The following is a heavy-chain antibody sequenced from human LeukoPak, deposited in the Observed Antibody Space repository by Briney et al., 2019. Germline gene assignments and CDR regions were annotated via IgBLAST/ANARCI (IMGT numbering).Heavy chain of an antibody. J-gene: IGHJ4*02. CDR2: IKQDGSEK. D-gene: IGHD4-17*01. CDR3: AKRPSDYGDYVSYFDY. V-gene: IGHV3-7*01. Sequence: GGSLRLSCAASGFTFSSYWMSWVRQAPGKGLEWAANIKQDGSEKYYVDSVKGRFTISRDNAKNSLYLQMNSLRAEDTAVYYCAKRPSDYGDYVSYFDYWGQGTLVTVSS. CDR1: GFTFSSYW.